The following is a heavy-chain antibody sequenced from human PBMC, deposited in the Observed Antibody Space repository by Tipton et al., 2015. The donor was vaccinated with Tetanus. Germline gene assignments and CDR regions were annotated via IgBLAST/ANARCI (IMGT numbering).Heavy chain of an antibody. V-gene: IGHV4-34*01. CDR1: GGTFSGYY. CDR3: ARGYAGGAWDV. CDR2: IHPSGST. J-gene: IGHJ4*02. D-gene: IGHD2-2*01. Sequence: TLSLTCTIYGGTFSGYYCSWIRQPPGRGLEWIGEIHPSGSTNYNPSLTSRVTLSQDTSKSQFSLKLSSVTAADTAVYYCARGYAGGAWDVWGQGNLVTVSS.